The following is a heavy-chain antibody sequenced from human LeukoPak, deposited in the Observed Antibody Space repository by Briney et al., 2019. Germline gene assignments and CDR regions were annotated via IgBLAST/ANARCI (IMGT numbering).Heavy chain of an antibody. CDR3: ARSRANGDYGY. D-gene: IGHD4-17*01. CDR1: GFTFSSYS. Sequence: PGGSLRLSCAASGFTFSSYSMNWVRQAPGKGLEWVSSISSSSSYIYYADSVKGRFTISRDNAKNSLYLQMHSLRAGDTAVYYCARSRANGDYGYWGQGTLVTVSS. CDR2: ISSSSSYI. J-gene: IGHJ4*02. V-gene: IGHV3-21*01.